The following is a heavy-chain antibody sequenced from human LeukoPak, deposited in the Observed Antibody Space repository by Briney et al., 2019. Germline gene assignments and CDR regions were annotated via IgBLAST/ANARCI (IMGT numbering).Heavy chain of an antibody. V-gene: IGHV1-69*01. Sequence: SVKVSCKASGGTFSSYAISWVRQAPGQGLEWMGGIIPIFGTANYAQKFQGRVTITADESTSTAYMELSSLRSEDTAVYYCARDRYAVEMATISPFDYWGQGTLVTVSS. J-gene: IGHJ4*02. D-gene: IGHD5-24*01. CDR1: GGTFSSYA. CDR2: IIPIFGTA. CDR3: ARDRYAVEMATISPFDY.